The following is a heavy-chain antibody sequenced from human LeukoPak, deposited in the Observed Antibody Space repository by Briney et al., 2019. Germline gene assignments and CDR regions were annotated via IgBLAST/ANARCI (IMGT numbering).Heavy chain of an antibody. Sequence: GASVKVSCKASGYTFTGYYMHWVRQAPGQGLEWMGWINPNSGGTNYAQKFQGRVTMTRDTSISTAYMELSRLRSDDTAVYYCARFRPYGSGSWIGYWGQGTLVTVSS. CDR3: ARFRPYGSGSWIGY. J-gene: IGHJ4*02. CDR2: INPNSGGT. CDR1: GYTFTGYY. D-gene: IGHD3-10*01. V-gene: IGHV1-2*02.